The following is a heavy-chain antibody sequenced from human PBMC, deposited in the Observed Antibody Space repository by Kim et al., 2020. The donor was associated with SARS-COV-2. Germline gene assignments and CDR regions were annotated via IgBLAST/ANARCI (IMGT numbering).Heavy chain of an antibody. Sequence: GGSLRLSCAASGVSVSGFYMHWVRQVPGKGLEWVSCLPNDWTIATYADSVKGRFTISRDDAKNTLFLQMNTLRAEDTAVYYCARVFYNSGRTNAFDIWGQGTMVTVSS. CDR2: LPNDWTIA. D-gene: IGHD3-10*01. V-gene: IGHV3-74*01. J-gene: IGHJ3*02. CDR1: GVSVSGFY. CDR3: ARVFYNSGRTNAFDI.